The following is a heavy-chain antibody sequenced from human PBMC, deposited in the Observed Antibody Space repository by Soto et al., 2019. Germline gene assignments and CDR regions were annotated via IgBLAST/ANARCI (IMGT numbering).Heavy chain of an antibody. CDR2: FDPEDGET. CDR3: ARGPRNWGVDY. V-gene: IGHV1-24*01. CDR1: GYTLTELS. J-gene: IGHJ4*01. D-gene: IGHD7-27*01. Sequence: ASVKVSCKVSGYTLTELSMHWVRQAPGKGLEWMGGFDPEDGETIYAQKYQGRVTMTRDTSKSAAFMELSSLTSEDTAVYYCARGPRNWGVDYWG.